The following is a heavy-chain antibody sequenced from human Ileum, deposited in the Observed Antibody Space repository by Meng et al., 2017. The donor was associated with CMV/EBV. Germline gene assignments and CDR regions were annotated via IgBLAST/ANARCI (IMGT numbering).Heavy chain of an antibody. CDR1: GFSLTTNVES. J-gene: IGHJ5*02. V-gene: IGHV2-5*02. CDR3: VHRYSSSSGQVS. Sequence: QITLKGAGPTPVKPPQTLTLTCTFSGFSLTTNVESVGWIRQPPGKALEWLALIHGGGGKQYSPSLQSRLTATRDTSKNQVVLTMTNMDPVDTATYYCVHRYSSSSGQVSWGQGTLVTVSS. D-gene: IGHD6-6*01. CDR2: IHGGGGK.